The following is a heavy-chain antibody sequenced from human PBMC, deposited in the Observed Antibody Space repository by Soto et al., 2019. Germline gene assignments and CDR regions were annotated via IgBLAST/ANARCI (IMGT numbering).Heavy chain of an antibody. CDR1: GGSISSSSYY. J-gene: IGHJ6*03. CDR3: ARGGTMVRGRAPYYYYMDV. V-gene: IGHV4-39*01. Sequence: PSETLSLTCTVSGGSISSSSYYWGWIRQPPGKGLEWIGSIYYSGSTYYNPSLKSRVTISVDTSKNQFSLKLSSVTAADTAVYYCARGGTMVRGRAPYYYYMDVWGKGTTVTVSS. D-gene: IGHD3-10*01. CDR2: IYYSGST.